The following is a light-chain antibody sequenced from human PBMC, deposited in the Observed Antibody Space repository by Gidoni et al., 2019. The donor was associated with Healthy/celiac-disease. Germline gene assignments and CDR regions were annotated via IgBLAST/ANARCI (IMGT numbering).Light chain of an antibody. J-gene: IGKJ3*01. CDR3: MQALQTPGT. Sequence: DIVMIQSPLSLAVTPGEPASISCRSSQSLLYSNGYHYLDWFLQKPGQSPQLLIYLGSNRASGVPDRFSGRASGTDFTLKISRVEAEDVGIYYCMQALQTPGTFGPGTKVDIK. CDR2: LGS. CDR1: QSLLYSNGYHY. V-gene: IGKV2-28*01.